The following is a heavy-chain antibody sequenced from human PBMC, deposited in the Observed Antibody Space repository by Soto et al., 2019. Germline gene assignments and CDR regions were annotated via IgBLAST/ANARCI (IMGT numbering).Heavy chain of an antibody. CDR2: IYYSGST. Sequence: SETLSLTCTVPRGSINSHYWRWIRQPPGKGLEWIGYIYYSGSTKYNPSLKSRITISVDTSKNHFSLKLSSVTAADTAVYFCARTAPNGHFDYRGQGTLVTVSS. D-gene: IGHD2-8*01. CDR3: ARTAPNGHFDY. CDR1: RGSINSHY. V-gene: IGHV4-59*08. J-gene: IGHJ4*02.